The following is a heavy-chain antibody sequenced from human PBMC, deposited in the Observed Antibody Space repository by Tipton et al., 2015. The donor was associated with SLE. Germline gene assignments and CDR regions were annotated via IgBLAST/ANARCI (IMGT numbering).Heavy chain of an antibody. CDR2: IYYSGST. J-gene: IGHJ3*02. D-gene: IGHD3-3*01. V-gene: IGHV4-59*01. Sequence: TLSLTCTVSGGSISSYYWSWIRQPPGKGLEWIGYIYYSGSTNYNPSLKSRVTISVDTSKNQFSLKLSSVTAADTAVYYCARDHITIFGVVNAFDIWGQGTMVTVSS. CDR3: ARDHITIFGVVNAFDI. CDR1: GGSISSYY.